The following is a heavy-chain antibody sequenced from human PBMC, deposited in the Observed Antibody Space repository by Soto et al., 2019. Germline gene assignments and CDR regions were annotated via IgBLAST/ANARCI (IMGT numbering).Heavy chain of an antibody. CDR2: ISPNGDST. CDR3: AKVRLTDYLRYDPHL. D-gene: IGHD3-16*01. V-gene: IGHV3-23*01. Sequence: EVQLLESGGGLVQPGGSLRLACAASGFTFNNYAMNWVRQAPGRGLEWVTIISPNGDSTYYADSVKGRFTSSRDNSQNTVFLQMNSLRAEDTAIYFCAKVRLTDYLRYDPHLWGQGTLVTVSS. CDR1: GFTFNNYA. J-gene: IGHJ3*01.